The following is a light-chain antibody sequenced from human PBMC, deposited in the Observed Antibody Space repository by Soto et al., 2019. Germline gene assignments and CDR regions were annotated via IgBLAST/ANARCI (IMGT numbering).Light chain of an antibody. V-gene: IGLV2-14*03. J-gene: IGLJ2*01. CDR3: ISYTSSSTLE. CDR2: DVS. Sequence: QSALTQPASVSGSPGQSITISCTGTSSDVGGYNYVSWYQQHPGKVPKLMIYDVSHRPSGVSNRFSGSKSGNTAFLTISGLQAEDEADYYCISYTSSSTLEFGGGTKLTVL. CDR1: SSDVGGYNY.